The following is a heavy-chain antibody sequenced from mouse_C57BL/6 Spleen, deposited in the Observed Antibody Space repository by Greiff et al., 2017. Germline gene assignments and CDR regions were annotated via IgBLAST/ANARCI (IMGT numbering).Heavy chain of an antibody. D-gene: IGHD1-1*01. CDR1: GYTFTSYW. Sequence: QVQLQQPGAELVRPGSSVKLSCKASGYTFTSYWMHWVKQRPIPGLEWIGNIDPSDSETNYNQKFKVKATLTVDPSSSTAYMQLSSLTSEDSAFYYCARSNNGSSLCFDDWGQGTTLTVAS. J-gene: IGHJ2*01. V-gene: IGHV1-52*01. CDR3: ARSNNGSSLCFDD. CDR2: IDPSDSET.